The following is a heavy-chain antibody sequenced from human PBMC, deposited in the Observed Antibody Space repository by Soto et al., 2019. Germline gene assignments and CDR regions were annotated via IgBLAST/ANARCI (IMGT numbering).Heavy chain of an antibody. V-gene: IGHV1-46*01. Sequence: ASVKVSCKASGYTFTSYYMHWVRQAPGQGIEWMGIINPSGGSTSYAQKFQGRVTMTWDTSSSTVYMELSSLRSDDTSVYYCARVFGSSGYYYRWFDPWGQGTLVT. CDR3: ARVFGSSGYYYRWFDP. CDR2: INPSGGST. D-gene: IGHD3-22*01. J-gene: IGHJ5*02. CDR1: GYTFTSYY.